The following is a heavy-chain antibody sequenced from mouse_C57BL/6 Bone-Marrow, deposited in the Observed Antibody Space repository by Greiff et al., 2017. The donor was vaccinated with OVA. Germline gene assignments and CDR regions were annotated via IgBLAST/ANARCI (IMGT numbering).Heavy chain of an antibody. Sequence: EVKLMESGPGLAKPSQTLSLTCSVTGYSITSDYWNWIRQFPGNKLEYMGYISSSSSTYYNPSLKSRISITRDTSTNQYYLQLNSVTTEDTATYYCARLAYYFDYWGQGTTLTVSS. V-gene: IGHV3-8*01. CDR1: GYSITSDY. CDR3: ARLAYYFDY. J-gene: IGHJ2*01. CDR2: ISSSSST.